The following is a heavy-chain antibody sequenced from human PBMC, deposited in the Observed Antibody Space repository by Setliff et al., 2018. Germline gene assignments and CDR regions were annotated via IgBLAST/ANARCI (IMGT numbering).Heavy chain of an antibody. CDR3: AKPQVELRWGFES. D-gene: IGHD1-7*01. Sequence: PGGSLRLSCAASGFTFTTYWMSWFRQAPGRGLEWVANINQDGSDKYSVDSVKGRFTISRDNTKNTLYLQMTSLRAEDTAVYYCAKPQVELRWGFESWGQGTPVTVSS. CDR1: GFTFTTYW. CDR2: INQDGSDK. J-gene: IGHJ4*02. V-gene: IGHV3-7*03.